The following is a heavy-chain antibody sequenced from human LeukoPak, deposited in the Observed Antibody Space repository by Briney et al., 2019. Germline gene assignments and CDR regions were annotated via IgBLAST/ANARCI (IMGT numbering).Heavy chain of an antibody. CDR3: ASLGGIAVAGTLSESWYFGY. V-gene: IGHV1-2*02. CDR1: GYTFTGYY. CDR2: INPNSGGT. Sequence: ASVKVSYKASGYTFTGYYMHWVRQAPGQGLEWMGWINPNSGGTNYAQKFQGRVTMTRDTSISTAYMELSRLRSDDTAVYYCASLGGIAVAGTLSESWYFGYWGQGTLVTVSS. D-gene: IGHD6-19*01. J-gene: IGHJ4*02.